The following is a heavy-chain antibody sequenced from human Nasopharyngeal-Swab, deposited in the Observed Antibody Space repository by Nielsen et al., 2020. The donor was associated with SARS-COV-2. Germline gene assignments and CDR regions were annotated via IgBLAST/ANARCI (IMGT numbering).Heavy chain of an antibody. CDR1: GFTFSNYG. D-gene: IGHD3-16*01. Sequence: GGSLRLSCAASGFTFSNYGMHWVRQAPGKGLAWVAVISYDGNIKSYADSVRGRFLISRDNSHNTLYLQMSRLRTEDRAVYYCAKAFGEDQLAEDAFDAWGQGTMVTVSS. V-gene: IGHV3-30*18. J-gene: IGHJ3*01. CDR3: AKAFGEDQLAEDAFDA. CDR2: ISYDGNIK.